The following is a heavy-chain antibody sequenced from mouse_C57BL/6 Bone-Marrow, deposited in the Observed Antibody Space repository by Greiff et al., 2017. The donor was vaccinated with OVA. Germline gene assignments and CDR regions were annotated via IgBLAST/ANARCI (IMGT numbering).Heavy chain of an antibody. Sequence: QVQLKQPGAELVKPGASVKLSCKASGYTFTSYWMHWVKQRPGQGLEWIGMIHPNSGSTNYNEKFKSKATLTVDKSSSTAYMQLSSLTSEDSAVYYCARKERTGPYWYFDVWGTGTTVTVSS. CDR2: IHPNSGST. D-gene: IGHD4-1*01. J-gene: IGHJ1*03. CDR3: ARKERTGPYWYFDV. CDR1: GYTFTSYW. V-gene: IGHV1-64*01.